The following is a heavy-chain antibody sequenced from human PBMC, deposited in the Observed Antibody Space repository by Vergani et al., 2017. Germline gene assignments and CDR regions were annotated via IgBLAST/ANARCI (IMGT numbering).Heavy chain of an antibody. D-gene: IGHD2-2*01. CDR3: ACRSSTQSEFDP. J-gene: IGHJ5*02. CDR2: ISSSSSYI. CDR1: GFTFSSYA. Sequence: EVQLLESGGGLVQPGGSLRLSCAASGFTFSSYAMSWVRQAPGKGLEWVSSISSSSSYIYYADSVKGRFTISRDNAKNSLYLQMNSLRAEDTAVYYCACRSSTQSEFDPWGQGTLVTVSS. V-gene: IGHV3-21*01.